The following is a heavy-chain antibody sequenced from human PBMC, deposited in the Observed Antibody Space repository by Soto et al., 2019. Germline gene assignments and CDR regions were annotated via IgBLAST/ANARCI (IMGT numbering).Heavy chain of an antibody. Sequence: QVQLVQSGAEVKKPGASVKVSCKASGYTFTGYYMHWVRQAPGQGLEWMGWINPNSGGTNYAQKFQGRVTMTRDTSISTAYMELSRLRSDDTAVYYCVRRGYDSSGYYGDWFDPWGQGTLVTVSS. CDR1: GYTFTGYY. D-gene: IGHD3-22*01. CDR2: INPNSGGT. CDR3: VRRGYDSSGYYGDWFDP. V-gene: IGHV1-2*02. J-gene: IGHJ5*02.